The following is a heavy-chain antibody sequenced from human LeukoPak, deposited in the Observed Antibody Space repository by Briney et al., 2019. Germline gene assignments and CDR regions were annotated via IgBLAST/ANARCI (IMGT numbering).Heavy chain of an antibody. CDR2: INWNGGST. CDR3: AKDGTVTTGHFDY. D-gene: IGHD4-17*01. Sequence: PGGSLRLSCAASGFTFDDYGMSWVRQAPGKGLEWVSGINWNGGSTGYADSVKGRFTISRDNSKNTLCLQMNSLRAEDTAVYYCAKDGTVTTGHFDYWGQGTLVTVSS. J-gene: IGHJ4*02. CDR1: GFTFDDYG. V-gene: IGHV3-20*04.